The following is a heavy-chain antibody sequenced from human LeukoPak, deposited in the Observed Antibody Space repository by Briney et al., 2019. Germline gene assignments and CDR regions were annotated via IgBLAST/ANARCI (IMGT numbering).Heavy chain of an antibody. J-gene: IGHJ6*03. V-gene: IGHV1-24*01. CDR3: ATGVVVPAAKYRLGYMDV. D-gene: IGHD2-2*01. CDR2: FDPEDGET. CDR1: GYTFTDYY. Sequence: GASVKVSCKASGYTFTDYYMHWVRQAPGKGLEWMGGFDPEDGETIYAQKFQGRVTMTEDTSTDTAYMDLSSLRSEDTAVYYCATGVVVPAAKYRLGYMDVWGKGTTVTVSS.